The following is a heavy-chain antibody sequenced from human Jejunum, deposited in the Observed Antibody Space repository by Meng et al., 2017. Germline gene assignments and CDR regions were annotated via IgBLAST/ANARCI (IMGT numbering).Heavy chain of an antibody. V-gene: IGHV4-59*01. D-gene: IGHD3-10*01. CDR1: GGSTSSYY. J-gene: IGHJ4*02. CDR3: ARGGPNRVRGVIIIQDSFDY. Sequence: SETLSLTCIVSGGSTSSYYWNWIRQPPGKGLEWIGYIYYSGRTNYNPSLESRVTISIDTSKDQFSLRLSSVTAADTAVYYCARGGPNRVRGVIIIQDSFDYWGQAALVTVSS. CDR2: IYYSGRT.